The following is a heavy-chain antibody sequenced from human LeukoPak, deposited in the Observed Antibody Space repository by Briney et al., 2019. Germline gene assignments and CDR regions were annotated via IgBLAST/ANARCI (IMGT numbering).Heavy chain of an antibody. D-gene: IGHD3-10*01. CDR2: ISGSGGST. V-gene: IGHV3-23*01. J-gene: IGHJ4*02. CDR1: GFTFSSYA. Sequence: PGGSLRLSCAASGFTFSSYAMSWVRQAPGKGLEWVSAISGSGGSTYYADSVKGRFTISRDNSKNTLYLQMNSLRAEDTAVYYCAKGGIVRGVIITALFDYWGQGTLVTVSS. CDR3: AKGGIVRGVIITALFDY.